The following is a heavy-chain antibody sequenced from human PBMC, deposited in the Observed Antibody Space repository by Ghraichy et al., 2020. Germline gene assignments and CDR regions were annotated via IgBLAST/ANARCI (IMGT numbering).Heavy chain of an antibody. D-gene: IGHD2-15*01. CDR2: IYYSGST. J-gene: IGHJ3*02. Sequence: QTLSLTCTVSGGSISSYYWSWIRQPLGKGLEWIGYIYYSGSTNYNPSLKSRVTISVDTSKNQFSLKLSSVTAADTAVYYCARDRVAPHAFDIWGQGTMVTVSS. CDR3: ARDRVAPHAFDI. CDR1: GGSISSYY. V-gene: IGHV4-59*01.